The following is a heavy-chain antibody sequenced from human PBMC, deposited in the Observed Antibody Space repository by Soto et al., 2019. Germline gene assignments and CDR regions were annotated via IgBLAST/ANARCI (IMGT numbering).Heavy chain of an antibody. V-gene: IGHV4-39*01. CDR3: ARLGSITDYYDSSGYFRDY. D-gene: IGHD3-22*01. J-gene: IGHJ4*02. CDR2: IYYSGST. CDR1: GGSISSSSYY. Sequence: PSETLSLTCTVSGGSISSSSYYWGWIRQPPGKGLEWIGSIYYSGSTYYNPSLKSRVTISVDTSKNQFSLKLSSVTAADTAVYYCARLGSITDYYDSSGYFRDYWGQGTLVTVSS.